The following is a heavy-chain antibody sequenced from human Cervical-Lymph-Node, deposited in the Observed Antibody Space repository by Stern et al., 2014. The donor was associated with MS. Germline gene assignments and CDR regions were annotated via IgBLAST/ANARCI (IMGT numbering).Heavy chain of an antibody. D-gene: IGHD5-24*01. CDR3: ARTTNEYRNGHLDVSMDV. Sequence: QVTLRESGPALVKPTQTLTLTCTFSGFSLSTSGMCVSWIRQPPGKALEWLALIDWDDDKYYSPSLQTRLTISKDNSKNQVVLTMTNMEPVDTGTYYCARTTNEYRNGHLDVSMDVWGLGTTVIVS. CDR1: GFSLSTSGMC. J-gene: IGHJ6*02. V-gene: IGHV2-70*01. CDR2: IDWDDDK.